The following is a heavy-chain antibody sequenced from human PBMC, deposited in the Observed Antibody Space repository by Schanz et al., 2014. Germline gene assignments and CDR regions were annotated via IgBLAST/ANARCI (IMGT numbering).Heavy chain of an antibody. Sequence: EVLLVESGGGLVKPGGSLRLSCEASGFTFSSYAMSWVRQAPGKGLEWVSGISGSGGSTYYADSVKGRFTISRDNSENTLYLQMNSLSADDTAVFYCAKGMGYCSGGTCYDYYYYGLDVWGQGTTVTVSS. J-gene: IGHJ6*02. CDR2: ISGSGGST. CDR3: AKGMGYCSGGTCYDYYYYGLDV. CDR1: GFTFSSYA. D-gene: IGHD2-15*01. V-gene: IGHV3-23*04.